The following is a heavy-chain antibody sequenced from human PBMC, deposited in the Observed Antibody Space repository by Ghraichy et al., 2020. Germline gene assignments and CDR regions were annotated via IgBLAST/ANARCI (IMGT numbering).Heavy chain of an antibody. CDR2: SSGSSNYI. CDR1: GFTFSDYY. Sequence: GGSLRLSCAASGFTFSDYYMAWIRQAPGKGLECISYSSGSSNYINYPDSVKGRFTVSRDNAKKSLYLQMNSLRAEDTGIYYCARVIATSGNWFDPWGQGALVTVSS. V-gene: IGHV3-11*06. CDR3: ARVIATSGNWFDP. J-gene: IGHJ5*02. D-gene: IGHD6-13*01.